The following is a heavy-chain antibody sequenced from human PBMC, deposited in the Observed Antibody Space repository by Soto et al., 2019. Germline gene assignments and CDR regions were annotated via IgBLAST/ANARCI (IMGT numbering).Heavy chain of an antibody. Sequence: QVQLVQSGAEVREPGASVKVSCKASGYSFTSLDINWVRQTAGQGLEWMGWMEPSSGKTGYAQKFHDRVTMTSDTSINTAYMELTTLTSDVTAFYYCAPGVTAGVDYWGQGTLVTVSS. J-gene: IGHJ4*02. V-gene: IGHV1-8*01. D-gene: IGHD1-26*01. CDR3: APGVTAGVDY. CDR2: MEPSSGKT. CDR1: GYSFTSLD.